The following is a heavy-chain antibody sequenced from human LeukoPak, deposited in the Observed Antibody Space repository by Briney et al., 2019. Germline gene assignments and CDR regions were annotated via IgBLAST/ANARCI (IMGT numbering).Heavy chain of an antibody. Sequence: GGSLRLSCAASGFTFSSYSMNWVRQAPGKGLEWVSSVSSSSSYIYYADSVKGRFTISRDNAKNSLYLQMNSLRAEDTAVYYCARANGSGKRPYFDYWGQGTLVTVSS. CDR2: VSSSSSYI. CDR3: ARANGSGKRPYFDY. J-gene: IGHJ4*02. D-gene: IGHD3-10*01. CDR1: GFTFSSYS. V-gene: IGHV3-21*01.